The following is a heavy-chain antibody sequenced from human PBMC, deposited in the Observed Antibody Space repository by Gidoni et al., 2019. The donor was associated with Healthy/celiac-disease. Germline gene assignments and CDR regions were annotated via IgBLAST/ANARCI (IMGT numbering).Heavy chain of an antibody. Sequence: QVQLVEFGGGVVQPGRSLRLSCAASGFTFSSYAMHWVRQAPGKGLEWVAVISYDGSNKYYADSVKGRFTISRDNSKNTLYLQMNSLRAEDTAVYYCASGGDRDAFDIWGQGTMVTVSS. CDR2: ISYDGSNK. CDR1: GFTFSSYA. CDR3: ASGGDRDAFDI. D-gene: IGHD2-21*02. V-gene: IGHV3-30*01. J-gene: IGHJ3*02.